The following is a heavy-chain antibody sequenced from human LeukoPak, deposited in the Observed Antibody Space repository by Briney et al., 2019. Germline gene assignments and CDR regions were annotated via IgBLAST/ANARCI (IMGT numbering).Heavy chain of an antibody. CDR1: GFTFSSYG. V-gene: IGHV3-30*02. CDR2: IRYDGSNK. J-gene: IGHJ4*02. D-gene: IGHD6-13*01. Sequence: GGSLRLSCAASGFTFSSYGMHWVRQAPGKGLEWVAFIRYDGSNKYYADSVKGRFTISRDNSKNTLYLQMNSLRAEDTAVYYCASSVLIAAAGRGEDYWGQGTLVTVSS. CDR3: ASSVLIAAAGRGEDY.